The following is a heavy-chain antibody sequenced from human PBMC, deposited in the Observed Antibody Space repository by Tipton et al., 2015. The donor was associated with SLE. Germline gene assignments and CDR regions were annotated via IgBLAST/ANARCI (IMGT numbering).Heavy chain of an antibody. CDR1: GFIFSDYY. CDR3: ARDWGSSDYFDY. Sequence: SLRLSCAASGFIFSDYYMSWIRQAPGKGLEWVSSISNSGSSIYYADSVKGRFTISRDNAKDSLYLRMNSLRADDTAVYYCARDWGSSDYFDYWGQGTLVTVSS. D-gene: IGHD6-13*01. V-gene: IGHV3-11*04. J-gene: IGHJ4*02. CDR2: ISNSGSSI.